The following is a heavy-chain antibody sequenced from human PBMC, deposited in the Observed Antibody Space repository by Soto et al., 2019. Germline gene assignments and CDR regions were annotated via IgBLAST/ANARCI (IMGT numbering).Heavy chain of an antibody. CDR3: ARAPLYYYDSSGYALDY. CDR1: GGSFSGYY. D-gene: IGHD3-22*01. V-gene: IGHV4-34*01. CDR2: INHSGST. Sequence: QVQLQQWGAGLLKPSETLSLTCAVYGGSFSGYYWSWIRQPPGKGLEWIGEINHSGSTNYNPSLKSRVTISVDTSKNQFSLKLSSVTAAVTAVYYCARAPLYYYDSSGYALDYWGQGTLVTVSS. J-gene: IGHJ4*02.